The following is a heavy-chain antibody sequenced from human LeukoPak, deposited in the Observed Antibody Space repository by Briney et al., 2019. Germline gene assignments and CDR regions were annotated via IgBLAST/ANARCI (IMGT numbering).Heavy chain of an antibody. Sequence: SETLSLTCTVSGGSISTYYWNWIRQPPGKGLEWIGYIYYSGSTNYNPSLKSRVTISVDTSKNPFSLKLSSVTAADTAVYYCARAEGSGKNRYYSYMDVWGKGTTVTVSS. CDR2: IYYSGST. CDR3: ARAEGSGKNRYYSYMDV. D-gene: IGHD3-10*01. CDR1: GGSISTYY. V-gene: IGHV4-59*12. J-gene: IGHJ6*03.